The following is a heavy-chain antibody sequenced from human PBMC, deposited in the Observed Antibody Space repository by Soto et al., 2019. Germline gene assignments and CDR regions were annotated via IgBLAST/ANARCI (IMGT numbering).Heavy chain of an antibody. D-gene: IGHD3-22*01. CDR3: ASPKIEFYNWFDP. CDR1: GGSISSSSYY. V-gene: IGHV4-39*01. J-gene: IGHJ5*02. Sequence: QLQLQESGPGLVKPSETLSLTCTVSGGSISSSSYYWGWIRQPPGKGLEWIGSIYYSGSTYYNPSLKSRVTISVDTSKHPFSLKLSSVTAADTAVYYCASPKIEFYNWFDPWGQGTLVTVSS. CDR2: IYYSGST.